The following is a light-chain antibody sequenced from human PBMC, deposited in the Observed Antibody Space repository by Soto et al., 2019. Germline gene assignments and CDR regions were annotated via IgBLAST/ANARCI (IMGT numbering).Light chain of an antibody. CDR2: SNN. V-gene: IGLV1-44*01. Sequence: QSVLTQPPSASGTPGQRVTISCSGSSSNIGSNTVNWYQQLPGTAPKLLIYSNNQRPSGVPDRFSGSKSGTSASLAIRGLQSEDEADYCCAAWDDSLNGWVFGGWTKLTVL. J-gene: IGLJ3*02. CDR3: AAWDDSLNGWV. CDR1: SSNIGSNT.